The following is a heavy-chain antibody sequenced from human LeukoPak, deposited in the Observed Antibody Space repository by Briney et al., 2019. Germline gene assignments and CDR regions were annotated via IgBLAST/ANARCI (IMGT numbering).Heavy chain of an antibody. CDR1: GFTFSSYS. D-gene: IGHD6-13*01. CDR3: ARDVPTQQLDY. J-gene: IGHJ4*02. Sequence: GGSLRLSCAASGFTFSSYSMNWVRQAPGKGLEWVSYISSSSSTIYYADSVKGRFTISRDNAKNSLYLQMNSLRAEDTAVYYCARDVPTQQLDYWGQGTLVTVSS. CDR2: ISSSSSTI. V-gene: IGHV3-48*04.